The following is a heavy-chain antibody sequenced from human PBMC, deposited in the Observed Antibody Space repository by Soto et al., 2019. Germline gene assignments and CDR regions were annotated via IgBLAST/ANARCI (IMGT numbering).Heavy chain of an antibody. CDR2: IYSSRIA. CDR3: ARLPLAIMAPVTRIF. V-gene: IGHV4-39*01. Sequence: PSETLSLTCTASGDSISSGSYNWGWVRQPPGKGLEWIGSIYSSRIAHYNPSFNSRVTLSVDTSKSQFPLRLYSGTAADTDVYYCARLPLAIMAPVTRIFWGRGTLVTVS. CDR1: GDSISSGSYN. J-gene: IGHJ4*02. D-gene: IGHD5-12*01.